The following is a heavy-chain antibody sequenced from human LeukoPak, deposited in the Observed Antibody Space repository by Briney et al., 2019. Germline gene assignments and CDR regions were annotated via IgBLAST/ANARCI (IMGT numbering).Heavy chain of an antibody. Sequence: PSETLSLTCTVSGYSISSGYYWGWIRQPPGKGLEWIGEINHSGSTNYNPSLKSRVTISVDTSKNQFSLKLSSVTAADTAVYYCALRASRLSYYYYMDVWGKGTTVTISS. J-gene: IGHJ6*03. CDR3: ALRASRLSYYYYMDV. V-gene: IGHV4-38-2*02. CDR2: INHSGST. CDR1: GYSISSGYY.